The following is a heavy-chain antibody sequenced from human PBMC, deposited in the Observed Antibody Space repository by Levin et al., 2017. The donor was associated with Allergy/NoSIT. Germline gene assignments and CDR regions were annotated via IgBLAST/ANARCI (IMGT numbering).Heavy chain of an antibody. Sequence: SETLSLTCAVYGGSFSGYYWSWIRQPPGKGLEWIGEINHSGSTNYNPSLKSRVTISVDTSKNQFSLKLSSVTAADTAVYYCARGRRIVVVPYRGGYFDYWGQGTLVTVSS. J-gene: IGHJ4*02. D-gene: IGHD2-2*01. CDR1: GGSFSGYY. CDR3: ARGRRIVVVPYRGGYFDY. CDR2: INHSGST. V-gene: IGHV4-34*01.